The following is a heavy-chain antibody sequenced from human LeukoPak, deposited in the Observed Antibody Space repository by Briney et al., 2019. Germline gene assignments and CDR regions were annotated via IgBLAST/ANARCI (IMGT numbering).Heavy chain of an antibody. CDR3: AGGVAFDAFDI. CDR2: IYYSGST. V-gene: IGHV4-59*01. J-gene: IGHJ3*02. CDR1: GGSISSYY. Sequence: SETLSLTCTVSGGSISSYYWSWIRQPPGKGLEWIGYIYYSGSTNYNPSLKSRVTISVDTSKNQFSLKLSSVTAADTAVYYCAGGVAFDAFDIWAKGQWSPSLQ. D-gene: IGHD2-15*01.